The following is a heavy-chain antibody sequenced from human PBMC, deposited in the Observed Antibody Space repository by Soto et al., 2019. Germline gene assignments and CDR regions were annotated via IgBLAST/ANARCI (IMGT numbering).Heavy chain of an antibody. J-gene: IGHJ4*02. D-gene: IGHD2-2*02. CDR3: ARGGSQLLYETYFDY. CDR1: GFTFSSYA. CDR2: ISYDGSNK. Sequence: GGSLRLSCAASGFTFSSYAMHWVRQAPGKGLEWVAVISYDGSNKYYADSFKGRFTISRDNSKNTLYLQMNSLRAEDTAVYYCARGGSQLLYETYFDYWGQGTLVTVSS. V-gene: IGHV3-30*14.